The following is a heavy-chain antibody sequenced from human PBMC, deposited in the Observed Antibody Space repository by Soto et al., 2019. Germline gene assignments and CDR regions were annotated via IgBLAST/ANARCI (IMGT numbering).Heavy chain of an antibody. CDR3: ARDWRTAGTTGWFDP. V-gene: IGHV3-30-3*01. CDR2: ISYDGTTK. Sequence: QEQVVESGGGVVQPGRSLRLSCAASGFTFSTHAMHWVRQAPGRGLEWVAIISYDGTTKDYADSVKGRFTISRDNSKNAVYLQMNRLRTEDTALYYCARDWRTAGTTGWFDPWGQGTLVTVSS. D-gene: IGHD6-13*01. J-gene: IGHJ5*02. CDR1: GFTFSTHA.